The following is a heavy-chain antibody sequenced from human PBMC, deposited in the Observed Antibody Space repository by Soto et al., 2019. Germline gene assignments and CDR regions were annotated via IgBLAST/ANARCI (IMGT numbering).Heavy chain of an antibody. V-gene: IGHV3-30*07. CDR3: AIGGFTFDT. Sequence: DPVKGRFTISRDNAKNTLYLHMNSLRADDTAVYYCAIGGFTFDTWGQGTLVTVSS. D-gene: IGHD3-10*01. J-gene: IGHJ4*02.